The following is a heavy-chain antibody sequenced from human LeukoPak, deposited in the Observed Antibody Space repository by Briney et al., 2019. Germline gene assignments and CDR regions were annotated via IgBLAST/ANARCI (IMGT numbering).Heavy chain of an antibody. CDR3: AKEDGDYDFWSGYFSFDY. J-gene: IGHJ4*02. CDR1: GFTFSSYA. CDR2: ISGSGGST. V-gene: IGHV3-23*01. Sequence: GGSLRLSCAASGFTFSSYAMSWVRQAPGKGLEWVSAISGSGGSTYYADSVKGRFTTSRDNSKNTLYLQMNSLRAEDTAVYYCAKEDGDYDFWSGYFSFDYWGQGTLVTVSS. D-gene: IGHD3-3*01.